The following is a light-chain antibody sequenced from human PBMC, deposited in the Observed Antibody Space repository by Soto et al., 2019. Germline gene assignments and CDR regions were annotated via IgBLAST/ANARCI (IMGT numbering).Light chain of an antibody. Sequence: DIQMTQSPSSLSASVGDRATITCRASQNIRSFLNWYQQKPGKAPQLLIYATSSLQTGVPARFSASGSRTDFSLLISALQPEDPATCYCQQGYSSRWTSGRGTKVEI. CDR2: ATS. CDR1: QNIRSF. CDR3: QQGYSSRWT. V-gene: IGKV1-39*01. J-gene: IGKJ1*01.